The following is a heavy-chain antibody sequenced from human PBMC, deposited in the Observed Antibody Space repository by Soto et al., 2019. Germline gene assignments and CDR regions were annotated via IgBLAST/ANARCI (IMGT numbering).Heavy chain of an antibody. CDR2: ISSTGNTI. V-gene: IGHV3-48*03. CDR1: GFTFSGYE. J-gene: IGHJ3*01. CDR3: ARAFGVVDIFDL. D-gene: IGHD3-10*01. Sequence: EVQLVESGGGLVQPGGSLRLSCAASGFTFSGYEMHWVRQAPGEGLQWVSYISSTGNTIYYADSLKGRFTISRDNAKDSLYLQMNSLRAEDTAVYYCARAFGVVDIFDLWGQGTMVTVSS.